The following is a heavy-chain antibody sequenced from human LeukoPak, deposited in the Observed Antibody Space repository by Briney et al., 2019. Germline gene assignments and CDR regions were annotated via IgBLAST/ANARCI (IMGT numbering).Heavy chain of an antibody. CDR1: GFPFIEYS. J-gene: IGHJ4*02. V-gene: IGHV3-48*01. CDR2: IGIDSGNT. CDR3: ARDHNYAFDN. D-gene: IGHD1-1*01. Sequence: GGSLRLSCTASGFPFIEYSMNWVRQAPGKGLEWISYIGIDSGNTKYADSVRGRFTISADKAKNSLYLQMNSLRVEGTAVYYCARDHNYAFDNWGQGTLVSVAS.